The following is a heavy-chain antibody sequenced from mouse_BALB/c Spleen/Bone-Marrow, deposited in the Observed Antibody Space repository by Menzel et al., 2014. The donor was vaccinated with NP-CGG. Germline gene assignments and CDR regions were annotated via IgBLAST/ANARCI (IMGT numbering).Heavy chain of an antibody. Sequence: VQLQQSGAELVKPGASVKLSCTASGFNIKDTYMHWVKQRPEQGLEWIGRIDPANGNTKYDPKFQGKATITADTSSNPAYLQLSSLTSEDTAVYYCARSLYDGYFSWFAYWGEGTLVTVSA. V-gene: IGHV14-3*02. D-gene: IGHD2-3*01. CDR1: GFNIKDTY. J-gene: IGHJ3*01. CDR2: IDPANGNT. CDR3: ARSLYDGYFSWFAY.